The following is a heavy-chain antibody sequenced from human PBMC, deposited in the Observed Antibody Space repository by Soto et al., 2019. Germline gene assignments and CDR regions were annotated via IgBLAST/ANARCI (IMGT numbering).Heavy chain of an antibody. D-gene: IGHD3-3*01. CDR2: ISSSSSTI. CDR3: ARRLYTPVLRFLEWLLSMDV. J-gene: IGHJ6*04. V-gene: IGHV3-48*01. CDR1: VLTFSSYS. Sequence: GGSLRLPCAASVLTFSSYSMNWVRQAPGKGLEWVSYISSSSSTIYYADSVKGRFTISRDNAKNSLYLQMNSLRAEDTAVYYCARRLYTPVLRFLEWLLSMDVWGKGTTVTVSS.